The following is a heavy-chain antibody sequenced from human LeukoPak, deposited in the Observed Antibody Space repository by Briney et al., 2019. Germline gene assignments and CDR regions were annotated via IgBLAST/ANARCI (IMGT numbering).Heavy chain of an antibody. CDR1: GFSFMNAR. V-gene: IGHV3-15*01. D-gene: IGHD2/OR15-2a*01. J-gene: IGHJ4*02. CDR3: TTFYHEYSPY. Sequence: GGSLRLSCAASGFSFMNARMIWVRQAPGKGLEWVGRIKSNADGGTPDYAAPARGRFTISRDDSKNTLYLQMNSLKTEDTAVYYCTTFYHEYSPYWGRGTLVTVSS. CDR2: IKSNADGGTP.